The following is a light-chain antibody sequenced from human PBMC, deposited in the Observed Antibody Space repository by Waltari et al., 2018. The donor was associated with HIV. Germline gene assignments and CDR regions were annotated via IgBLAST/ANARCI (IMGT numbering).Light chain of an antibody. CDR2: VNVDGSH. Sequence: LGLTHSPSPLPSWGPSVSLPALRVGGNTTFPTPGLRQQPEKGPRFWLKVNVDGSHNKGDGVPDRFSGSSSGAERYLTISSLQSEDEADYYCQTWGTSIWVFGGGTKLTVL. CDR1: GGNTTFP. CDR3: QTWGTSIWV. J-gene: IGLJ3*02. V-gene: IGLV4-69*01.